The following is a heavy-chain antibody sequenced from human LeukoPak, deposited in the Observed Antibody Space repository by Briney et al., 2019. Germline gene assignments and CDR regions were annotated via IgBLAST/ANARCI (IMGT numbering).Heavy chain of an antibody. CDR1: GFSFSDYY. Sequence: GGSLRLSWATSGFSFSDYYMSWLRQIPGKGLEWVAYISTGGTTMEYAKSVKGRFTISRDNAKDSLYLQMNSLEAEDTAVYYCAKGHTYGMIWGQGTLVSVSS. J-gene: IGHJ4*02. V-gene: IGHV3-11*01. CDR3: AKGHTYGMI. D-gene: IGHD3-10*01. CDR2: ISTGGTTM.